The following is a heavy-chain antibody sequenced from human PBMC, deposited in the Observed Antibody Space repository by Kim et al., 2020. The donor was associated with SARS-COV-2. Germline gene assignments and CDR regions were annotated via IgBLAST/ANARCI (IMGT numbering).Heavy chain of an antibody. J-gene: IGHJ6*02. V-gene: IGHV4-34*01. Sequence: SETLSLTCAVYGGSFSGYYWSWIRQPPGKGLEWIGEINHSGSTNYNPSLKSRVTISVDTSKNQFSLKLSSVTAADTAVYYCARAYYYYGMDVWGQGTTVTVSS. CDR1: GGSFSGYY. CDR2: INHSGST. CDR3: ARAYYYYGMDV.